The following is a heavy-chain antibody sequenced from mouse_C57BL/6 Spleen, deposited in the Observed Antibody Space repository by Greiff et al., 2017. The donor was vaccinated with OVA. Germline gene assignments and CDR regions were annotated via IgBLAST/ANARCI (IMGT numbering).Heavy chain of an antibody. CDR2: ISDGGSYT. J-gene: IGHJ2*01. D-gene: IGHD1-1*02. CDR3: AKDLWPYYFDD. V-gene: IGHV5-4*01. Sequence: EVKLMESGGGLVKPGGSLKLSCAASGFTFSSYAMSWVRQTPEKRLEWVATISDGGSYTYYPDNVKGRFTISRDNAKNNLYLQMSHLKSEDTAMYYCAKDLWPYYFDDWGQGTTLTVSS. CDR1: GFTFSSYA.